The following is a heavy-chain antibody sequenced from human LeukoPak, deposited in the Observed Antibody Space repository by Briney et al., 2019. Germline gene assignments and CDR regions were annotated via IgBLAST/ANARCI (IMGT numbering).Heavy chain of an antibody. Sequence: SGTLSLTCAVSGGSISSSNWWSWVRQPPGKGLEWIGEIYHSGSTNYNPSLKSRVTISVDTSKNQFSLKLSSVTAADTAVYYCARAMTGTTNFDYWGQGTLVTVSS. D-gene: IGHD1-20*01. CDR3: ARAMTGTTNFDY. V-gene: IGHV4-4*02. CDR2: IYHSGST. CDR1: GGSISSSNW. J-gene: IGHJ4*02.